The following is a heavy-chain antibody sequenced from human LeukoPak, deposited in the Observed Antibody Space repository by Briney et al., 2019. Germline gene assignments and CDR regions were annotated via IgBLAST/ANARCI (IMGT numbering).Heavy chain of an antibody. CDR2: IYYSGST. V-gene: IGHV4-59*01. J-gene: IGHJ4*02. CDR3: ATESVDRSYYYGSGSYYRYFDY. Sequence: SETLSLTCTVSGGSISSYYWSWIRQPPGQGLEWIGYIYYSGSTNYNPSLKRRGTISVDTSKNQCSLKLSSVTAADTAVYYCATESVDRSYYYGSGSYYRYFDYWGQGTLVTVSS. D-gene: IGHD3-10*01. CDR1: GGSISSYY.